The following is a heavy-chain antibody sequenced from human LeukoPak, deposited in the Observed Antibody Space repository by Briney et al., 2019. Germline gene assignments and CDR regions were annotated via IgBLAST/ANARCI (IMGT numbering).Heavy chain of an antibody. J-gene: IGHJ4*02. Sequence: SETLSLTCSVSGGSISSSSYYWGWIRQPPGKGLEWVGTISSSGSTYYSPSLRSRVTLSVDTSNSQFTLKLSSVTAADTAVYYCARLSLFMISFDYWGQGTLVTVSS. V-gene: IGHV4-39*01. D-gene: IGHD3-16*01. CDR1: GGSISSSSYY. CDR3: ARLSLFMISFDY. CDR2: ISSSGST.